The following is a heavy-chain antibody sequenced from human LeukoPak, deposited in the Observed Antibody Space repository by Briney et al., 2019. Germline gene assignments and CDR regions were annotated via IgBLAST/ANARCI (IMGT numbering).Heavy chain of an antibody. J-gene: IGHJ4*02. CDR3: AREGTYYYDTSENS. D-gene: IGHD3-22*01. V-gene: IGHV4-38-2*02. Sequence: SETLSLTCSVSGDSISDFHWGWIRQTPGKGLEWIGSIYYTGTTYYNPSLKSRVTMSVDTSKNQFSLKLSSVTAADTAVYYCAREGTYYYDTSENSWGQGTLVTVSS. CDR2: IYYTGTT. CDR1: GDSISDFH.